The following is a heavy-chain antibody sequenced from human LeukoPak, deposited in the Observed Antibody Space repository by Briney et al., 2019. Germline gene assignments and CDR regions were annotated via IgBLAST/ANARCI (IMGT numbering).Heavy chain of an antibody. CDR3: ARTQGWLQQIDY. CDR2: IYYSGST. Sequence: SETLSLTCTVSGGSISSYYWSWIRQPPGKGLEWIGYIYYSGSTNYNPSLKSRVTISVDTSKNQFFLKLSSVTAADTAVYYCARTQGWLQQIDYWGQGTLVTVSS. V-gene: IGHV4-59*01. CDR1: GGSISSYY. D-gene: IGHD5-12*01. J-gene: IGHJ4*02.